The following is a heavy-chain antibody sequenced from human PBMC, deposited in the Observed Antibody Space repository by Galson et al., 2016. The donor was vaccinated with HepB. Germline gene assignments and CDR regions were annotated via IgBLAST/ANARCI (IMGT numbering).Heavy chain of an antibody. J-gene: IGHJ4*02. CDR2: ISASGAVT. D-gene: IGHD4-11*01. CDR3: AKEGDYRKYNHSNYFDP. CDR1: GFTFNVYA. V-gene: IGHV3-23*01. Sequence: SLILSCAASGFTFNVYAMTWVRQAPGKGLEWVSTISASGAVTYCADSVKGRFTISRDNSRNRLYLQMNSLRAGDTAVYYCAKEGDYRKYNHSNYFDPWGQGTLVTVSS.